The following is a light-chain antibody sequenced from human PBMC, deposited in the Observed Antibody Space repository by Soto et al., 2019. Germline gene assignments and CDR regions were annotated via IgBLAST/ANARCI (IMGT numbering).Light chain of an antibody. CDR2: DAS. CDR3: QQYDNLPIT. J-gene: IGKJ5*01. CDR1: QDIMKS. V-gene: IGKV1-33*01. Sequence: DIQMTQSPSSLSASVGDRVTITCRASQDIMKSLNWYQQKPGKAPKLLIYDASNLKIGVPSRFSGRGSGTDFTXIXXSLQPEDIATYYCQQYDNLPITFGQGTRLDIK.